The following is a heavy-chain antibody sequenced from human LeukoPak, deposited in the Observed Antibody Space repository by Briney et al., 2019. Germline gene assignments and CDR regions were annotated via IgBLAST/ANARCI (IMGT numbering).Heavy chain of an antibody. CDR1: GGTFSSYA. V-gene: IGHV1-69*06. Sequence: SMKVASKASGGTFSSYAISWVRQAPGQVLEWMGGIIPIFGTANYAQKFQGRVTITADKSTSTAYMELSSLRSEDTAVYYCERSNPLYSSGWYTGNNWFDPWGQGTLVTVSS. CDR2: IIPIFGTA. J-gene: IGHJ5*02. D-gene: IGHD6-19*01. CDR3: ERSNPLYSSGWYTGNNWFDP.